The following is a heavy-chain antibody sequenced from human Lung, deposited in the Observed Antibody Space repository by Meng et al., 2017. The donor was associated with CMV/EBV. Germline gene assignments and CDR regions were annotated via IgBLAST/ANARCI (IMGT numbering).Heavy chain of an antibody. J-gene: IGHJ4*02. Sequence: VQLKGSGPGRVKPSGTLSLTFSVSGGSISSSNWWSWVRQPPGKGLEWIGEIYHSGSTNYNPSLKSRVTISVDKSKNQFSLKLSSVTAADTAVYYCASFPPPGKQWLVTDYWGQGTLVTVSS. CDR1: GGSISSSNW. D-gene: IGHD6-19*01. CDR3: ASFPPPGKQWLVTDY. CDR2: IYHSGST. V-gene: IGHV4-4*02.